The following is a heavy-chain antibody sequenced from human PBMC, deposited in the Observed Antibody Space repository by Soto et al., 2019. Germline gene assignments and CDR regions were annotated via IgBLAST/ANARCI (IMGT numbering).Heavy chain of an antibody. V-gene: IGHV2-5*02. D-gene: IGHD2-15*01. CDR2: IYWDDDK. J-gene: IGHJ4*02. CDR3: AHRRSGYCSGGSCYDGYWIDY. Sequence: QITLKESGPTLVKPTQTLTLTCTFSGFSLSTSGVGVSWIRQPPGKALECLALIYWDDDKRYSPSLKSRLTITKDTSKTQVVLTMTNMDPVDTATSYCAHRRSGYCSGGSCYDGYWIDYWGQGTLVTVSS. CDR1: GFSLSTSGVG.